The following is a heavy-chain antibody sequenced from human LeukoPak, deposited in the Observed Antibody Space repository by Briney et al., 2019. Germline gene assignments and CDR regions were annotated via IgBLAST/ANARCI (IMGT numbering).Heavy chain of an antibody. CDR1: GGSISSGGYY. CDR3: ARGLPPNYYYDSSGQAGGNYFDY. D-gene: IGHD3-22*01. Sequence: SQTLSLTCTVSGGSISSGGYYWSWIRQHPGKGLEWIGYIYYSGSTYYNPSLKSRVTISADTSKNQFSLKLSSVTAADTAVYYCARGLPPNYYYDSSGQAGGNYFDYWGQGTLVTVSS. J-gene: IGHJ4*02. CDR2: IYYSGST. V-gene: IGHV4-31*03.